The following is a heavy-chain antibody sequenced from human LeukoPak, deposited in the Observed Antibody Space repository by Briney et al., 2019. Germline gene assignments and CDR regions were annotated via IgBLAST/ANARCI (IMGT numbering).Heavy chain of an antibody. Sequence: SETLSLTCAVYGGSFSGYYWSWIRQPPGKGLEWIGEINHSGSTNYNPSLKSRVTISVDTSKNQFSLKLSSVTAADTAVYYCAREIPYYDFWSGIPSAFDVWGQGTMVTVSS. D-gene: IGHD3-3*01. V-gene: IGHV4-34*01. J-gene: IGHJ3*01. CDR3: AREIPYYDFWSGIPSAFDV. CDR2: INHSGST. CDR1: GGSFSGYY.